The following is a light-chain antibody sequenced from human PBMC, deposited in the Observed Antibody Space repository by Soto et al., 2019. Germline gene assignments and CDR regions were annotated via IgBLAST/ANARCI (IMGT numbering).Light chain of an antibody. Sequence: QSVLNQPASVSGSLGQSITISCTGTSSDIGGYKYVSWYQQHPGKAPKLIIFEVSNRPSGVSDRFSGSNSGNTASLTISGLQAEDEADYYCTSSSRYRVLVFGGGSKVTVL. CDR2: EVS. V-gene: IGLV2-14*01. J-gene: IGLJ3*02. CDR3: TSSSRYRVLV. CDR1: SSDIGGYKY.